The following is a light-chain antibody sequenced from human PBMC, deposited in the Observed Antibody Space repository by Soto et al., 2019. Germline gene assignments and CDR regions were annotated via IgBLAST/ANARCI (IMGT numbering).Light chain of an antibody. CDR2: DAS. CDR3: QQYHNYPRT. CDR1: ESIRTW. J-gene: IGKJ1*01. Sequence: DIQMTQSPSTLSASIGDRVTITCRASESIRTWLAWYQHKPGKAPKFLIYDASSLESGVPSRFSGSGSGTEFTLTISNLQPDDSATYFCQQYHNYPRTFGQGTKVEIK. V-gene: IGKV1-5*01.